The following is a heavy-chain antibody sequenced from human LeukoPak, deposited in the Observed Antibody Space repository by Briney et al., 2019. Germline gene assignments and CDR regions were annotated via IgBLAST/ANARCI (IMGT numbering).Heavy chain of an antibody. CDR1: GGSISSYF. CDR3: ARGCGSTSCSTGNLDY. V-gene: IGHV4-59*01. J-gene: IGHJ4*02. D-gene: IGHD2-2*01. CDR2: IYYSGST. Sequence: SETLSLTCTVSGGSISSYFWSWIRQPPGKGLEWIGYIYYSGSTNYNPSLKSRVTISVDTSKNQFSLKLRSVTAADTAVYYCARGCGSTSCSTGNLDYWGQGILVTVSS.